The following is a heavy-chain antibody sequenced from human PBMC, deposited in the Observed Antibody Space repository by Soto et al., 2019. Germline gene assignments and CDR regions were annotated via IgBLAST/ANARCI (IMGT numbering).Heavy chain of an antibody. D-gene: IGHD3-3*01. CDR1: GYTFTSYG. CDR2: ISAYNGNT. Sequence: GASVQVSCKASGYTFTSYGISWVRQAPGQGLEWMGWISAYNGNTNYAQKLQGRVTMTTDTSTSTAYMELRSLRSDDTAVYFCARESPPGYDFWSAKYYFDYWGQGTLVPVSS. J-gene: IGHJ4*02. V-gene: IGHV1-18*01. CDR3: ARESPPGYDFWSAKYYFDY.